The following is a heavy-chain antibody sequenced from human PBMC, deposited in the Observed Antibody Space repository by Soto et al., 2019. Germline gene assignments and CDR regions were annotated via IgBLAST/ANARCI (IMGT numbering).Heavy chain of an antibody. V-gene: IGHV3-30*18. J-gene: IGHJ5*02. D-gene: IGHD4-17*01. CDR2: IPSDGNNK. CDR3: AKDHLPNSVTTGGS. CDR1: GFTFDSHG. Sequence: QVQLVESGGGAVQPGRSLRLSCAASGFTFDSHGMHWVRKAPGKWLEWVAVIPSDGNNKYYADSVKGRFTISRDKFNNILYLQMSSLRAEDTAVYYCAKDHLPNSVTTGGSWGQGTLVTVTS.